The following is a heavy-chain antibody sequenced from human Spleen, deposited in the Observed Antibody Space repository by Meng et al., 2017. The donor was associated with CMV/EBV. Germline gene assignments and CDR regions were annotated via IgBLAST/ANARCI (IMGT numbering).Heavy chain of an antibody. CDR3: ARGGVGY. D-gene: IGHD3-16*01. Sequence: GGSLRLTCAASGFSFRSYAMHRVRQAPGKGLEWVAVISYDGSNKYYADSVKGRFTISRDNSKNTLYLQMNSLRAEATAVYYCARGGVGYWGQGTLVTVSS. J-gene: IGHJ1*01. CDR1: GFSFRSYA. V-gene: IGHV3-30-3*01. CDR2: ISYDGSNK.